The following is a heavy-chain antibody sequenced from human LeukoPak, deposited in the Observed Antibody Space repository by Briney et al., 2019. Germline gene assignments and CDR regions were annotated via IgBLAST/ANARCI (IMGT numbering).Heavy chain of an antibody. J-gene: IGHJ3*02. D-gene: IGHD6-19*01. CDR3: ARDKVNGWIHAFDI. CDR1: GYTFTGYY. V-gene: IGHV1-2*02. CDR2: INPNSGGT. Sequence: GASVKVSCKASGYTFTGYYMHWVRQAPGQGLEWMGWINPNSGGTNYAQKFQGRVTMTRDTSISTAYMELSRLRSDDTAVYYCARDKVNGWIHAFDIWGQGTMVTVSS.